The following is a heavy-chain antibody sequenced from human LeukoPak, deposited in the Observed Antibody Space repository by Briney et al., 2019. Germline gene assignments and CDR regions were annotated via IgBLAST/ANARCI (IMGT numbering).Heavy chain of an antibody. Sequence: SSETLSLTCTVSGGSISSSSYYWGWIRQPPGKGLEWIGSIYYSGSTYYNPSLKSRVTISLDTSKNEISLKLTSVSAADSAVYYCARGILADYWGQGTLATVSS. CDR1: GGSISSSSYY. V-gene: IGHV4-39*07. CDR2: IYYSGST. J-gene: IGHJ4*02. D-gene: IGHD3-9*01. CDR3: ARGILADY.